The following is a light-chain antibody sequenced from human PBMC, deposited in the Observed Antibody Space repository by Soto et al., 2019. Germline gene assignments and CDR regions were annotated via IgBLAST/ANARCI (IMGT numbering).Light chain of an antibody. CDR3: GAHHGSGSNFVV. CDR1: SGYSNYK. V-gene: IGLV9-49*01. CDR2: VGTGGIVG. Sequence: QSVLTQPPSASASLGASVTLTCTLSSGYSNYKVDWYQQRPGEGPRFVMRVGTGGIVGSKGDGIPDRFSVLGSGLNRYLTIKNVQEEDESDYHCGAHHGSGSNFVVFGGGTKLTVL. J-gene: IGLJ2*01.